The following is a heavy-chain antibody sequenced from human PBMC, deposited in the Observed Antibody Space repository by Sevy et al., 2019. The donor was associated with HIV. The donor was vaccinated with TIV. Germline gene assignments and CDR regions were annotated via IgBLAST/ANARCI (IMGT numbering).Heavy chain of an antibody. Sequence: GGSLRLSCAASGFTFSSYGMHWVRQAPGKGLEWVAVISYDGSNKYYADSVKGRFTISKDKSKNMLYLQMNSLRAEDTAVYYCAKSYSSRWYPGRGDWFDPWGQGTLVTVSS. CDR1: GFTFSSYG. CDR2: ISYDGSNK. D-gene: IGHD6-13*01. V-gene: IGHV3-30*18. J-gene: IGHJ5*02. CDR3: AKSYSSRWYPGRGDWFDP.